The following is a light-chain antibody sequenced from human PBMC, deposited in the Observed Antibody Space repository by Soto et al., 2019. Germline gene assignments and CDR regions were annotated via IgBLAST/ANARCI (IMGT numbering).Light chain of an antibody. CDR2: EVS. CDR3: ASYTSSSTSVI. CDR1: IRDIGGYNF. Sequence: QSALTQPRSVSGSPGQSITISCSGTIRDIGGYNFISWYQQHPGTAPKIIIFEVSNRPSGISSRFSGSKSGNTASLTISGLQAEDEADYYCASYTSSSTSVIFGRGTKVTVL. V-gene: IGLV2-14*01. J-gene: IGLJ2*01.